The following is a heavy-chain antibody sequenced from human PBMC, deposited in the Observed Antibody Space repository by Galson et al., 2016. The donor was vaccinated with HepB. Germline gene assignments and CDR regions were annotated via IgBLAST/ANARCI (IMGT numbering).Heavy chain of an antibody. D-gene: IGHD3-22*01. CDR2: FYPGDSEI. Sequence: QSGAAVKKPGESLKISCKGEGYVFSSYWIAWVRQTPDKGLEWMGLFYPGDSEIRYSPSFQGQVTFSADKSINTAYMQWSSLKASDTAIYYCARLVSSRSPYDTWGQGTLVTVSS. V-gene: IGHV5-51*01. CDR1: GYVFSSYW. J-gene: IGHJ5*02. CDR3: ARLVSSRSPYDT.